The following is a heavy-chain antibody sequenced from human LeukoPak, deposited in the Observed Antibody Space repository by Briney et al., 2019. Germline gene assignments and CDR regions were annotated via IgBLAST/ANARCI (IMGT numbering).Heavy chain of an antibody. V-gene: IGHV4-38-2*01. D-gene: IGHD5-18*01. CDR1: GYSISSGYY. J-gene: IGHJ4*02. CDR3: ARHTGGYTYGLVY. Sequence: PSETLSLTCAVSGYSISSGYYWGWIRQPPGKGLEWIGTIYRSGSTYYNPSLKSRVTMSVDTSKNRFSLNLSSVTAADTALYYCARHTGGYTYGLVYWGQGTLVTVSS. CDR2: IYRSGST.